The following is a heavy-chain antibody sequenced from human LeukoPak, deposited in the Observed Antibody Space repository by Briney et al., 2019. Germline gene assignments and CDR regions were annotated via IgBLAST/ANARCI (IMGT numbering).Heavy chain of an antibody. CDR3: ARAMGRGYSYDYIGH. D-gene: IGHD5-18*01. CDR2: IYSGDDT. V-gene: IGHV3-53*01. CDR1: GFTVNPNY. J-gene: IGHJ4*02. Sequence: GGSLRLSCAASGFTVNPNYMSWVRQAPGKGLEWVSVIYSGDDTYYADSVKGRFTISRDTSKKTLYLQMTSLRAEDSAVYYCARAMGRGYSYDYIGHWGQGTLVTVSS.